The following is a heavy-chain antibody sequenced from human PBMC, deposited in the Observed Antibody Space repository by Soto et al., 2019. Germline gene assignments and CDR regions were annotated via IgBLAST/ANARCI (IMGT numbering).Heavy chain of an antibody. CDR1: GVTFTTYY. CDR2: IDPSGGST. V-gene: IGHV1-46*01. D-gene: IGHD3-22*01. Sequence: ASVKVSFKTSGVTFTTYYIHWVRQAPGQGLEWMGMIDPSGGSTTYAQKFQGRITMTSDMSTSTVYMELSSLRSEDTAVYYCARVPYDTTGYYAFWGQGTLVTVSS. CDR3: ARVPYDTTGYYAF. J-gene: IGHJ4*02.